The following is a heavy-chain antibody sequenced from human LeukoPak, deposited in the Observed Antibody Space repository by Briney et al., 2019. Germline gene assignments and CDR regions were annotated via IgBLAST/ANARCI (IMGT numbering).Heavy chain of an antibody. D-gene: IGHD2-2*01. V-gene: IGHV3-7*03. J-gene: IGHJ6*02. CDR3: ARDRMPSRYCGLDV. CDR2: IKEDGAAR. CDR1: GFIVSNNY. Sequence: GGSLRLSCAASGFIVSNNYMSWVRQAPGKGLEWVANIKEDGAARYYVDSVKGRFTISRDNADNSLFLQMNSLRVDDTAVYYCARDRMPSRYCGLDVWGQGTTVTVSS.